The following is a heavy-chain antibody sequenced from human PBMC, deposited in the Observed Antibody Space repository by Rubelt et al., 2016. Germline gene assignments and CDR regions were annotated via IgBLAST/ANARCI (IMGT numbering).Heavy chain of an antibody. Sequence: QVQLQQWGAGLLKPSETLSLTCAVYGGSFSGYYWSWIRQPPGKGLEWIGEINHSGSTTYNPSLKSRVTISVDTSKNQFSLKLSSVTAAATAVYYCARGRRGSSSWLGRDYYGMDVWGQGTTVTVPS. CDR1: GGSFSGYY. CDR2: INHSGST. V-gene: IGHV4-34*01. J-gene: IGHJ6*02. CDR3: ARGRRGSSSWLGRDYYGMDV. D-gene: IGHD6-13*01.